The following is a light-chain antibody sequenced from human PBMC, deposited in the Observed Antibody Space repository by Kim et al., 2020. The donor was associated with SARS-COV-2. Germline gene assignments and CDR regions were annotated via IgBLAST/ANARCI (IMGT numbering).Light chain of an antibody. CDR3: HVWDSSSGEV. Sequence: SYELTQPLSVSVALGQTARITCGGNNIGSKNVHWYQQKPGQAPLLVIYKDSNRPSGIPERFSGSNSGNTATLTISRAQVGDEADFYCHVWDSSSGEVFGG. CDR1: NIGSKN. V-gene: IGLV3-9*01. J-gene: IGLJ2*01. CDR2: KDS.